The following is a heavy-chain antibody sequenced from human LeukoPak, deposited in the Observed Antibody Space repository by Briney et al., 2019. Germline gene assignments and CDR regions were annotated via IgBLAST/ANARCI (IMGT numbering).Heavy chain of an antibody. V-gene: IGHV3-23*01. CDR1: GFAFGVHA. Sequence: PGGAPRLSCADSGFAFGVHAMTSVPQAPGKRPEWVATIGGPAETFYADSVKGRFTISRDNASNTLYLQMNSLRAEDSALYYCAKDWASHNGVYDCLDFWGQGTRVIVSS. CDR2: IGGPAET. D-gene: IGHD3-16*01. CDR3: AKDWASHNGVYDCLDF. J-gene: IGHJ4*02.